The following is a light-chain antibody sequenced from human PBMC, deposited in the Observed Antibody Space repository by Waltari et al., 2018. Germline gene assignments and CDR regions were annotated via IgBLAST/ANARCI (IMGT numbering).Light chain of an antibody. CDR3: QVWDDFIDSGV. CDR1: NIETKS. J-gene: IGLJ3*02. CDR2: YDN. V-gene: IGLV3-21*04. Sequence: YVVTQPPSVSVTPGQTATLTCGGENIETKSVNWYQQKPGQAPFLVMFYDNDRPAGIPERCSGSNSRNTATLTINWVEAGDEADYHCQVWDDFIDSGVFGGGTRLSVL.